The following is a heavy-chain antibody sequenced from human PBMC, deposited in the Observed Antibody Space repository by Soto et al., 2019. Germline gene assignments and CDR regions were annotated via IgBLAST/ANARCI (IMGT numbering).Heavy chain of an antibody. J-gene: IGHJ6*02. V-gene: IGHV1-69*12. CDR2: IIPIFGTA. CDR3: ARQGAALRDYYYGMDV. D-gene: IGHD6-25*01. Sequence: QVQLVQSGAEVKKPGSSVKVSCKASGGTFSRYAISWVRQAPGQGLEWMGGIIPIFGTANYAQKFQGRVTINADESTSTAYMELSSLRSEDTAVYYCARQGAALRDYYYGMDVWGQGTTVTVSS. CDR1: GGTFSRYA.